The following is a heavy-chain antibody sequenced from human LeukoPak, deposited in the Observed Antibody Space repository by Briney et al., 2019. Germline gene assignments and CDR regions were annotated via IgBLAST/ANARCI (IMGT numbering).Heavy chain of an antibody. V-gene: IGHV1-2*02. Sequence: ASVKASCKASGYTFTGYYMHWVRQAPGQGLEWMGWINPNSGGTNYAQKFQGRVTMTRDTSISTAYMELSRLRSDDTAVYYCARDGGKVGGFDYWGQGTLVTVSS. J-gene: IGHJ4*02. CDR2: INPNSGGT. D-gene: IGHD1-26*01. CDR1: GYTFTGYY. CDR3: ARDGGKVGGFDY.